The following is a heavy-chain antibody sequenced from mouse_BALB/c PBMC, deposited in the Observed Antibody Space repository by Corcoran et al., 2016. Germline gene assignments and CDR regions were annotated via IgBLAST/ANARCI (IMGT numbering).Heavy chain of an antibody. D-gene: IGHD1-1*01. CDR2: ISCYNGAT. CDR1: GYSFTGYY. Sequence: LVKTGASVKISCKASGYSFTGYYMHWVKQSHGKSLEWIGYISCYNGATSYNQKFKGKATFTVDTSSSTAYMQFNSLTSEDSAVYYWARSDYYGSSNYAMDYWGQGTSVTVSS. CDR3: ARSDYYGSSNYAMDY. J-gene: IGHJ4*01. V-gene: IGHV1S34*01.